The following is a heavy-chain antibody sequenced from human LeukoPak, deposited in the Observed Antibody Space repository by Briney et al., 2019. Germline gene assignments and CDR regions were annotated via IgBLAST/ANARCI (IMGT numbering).Heavy chain of an antibody. D-gene: IGHD1-26*01. CDR1: GFSFSSYG. V-gene: IGHV3-30*03. Sequence: PGGSLRLSCAASGFSFSSYGMHWVRQAPGKGLEWVAVISYDGSNKYYADSVKGRFTISRDNSKNTLYVQMNSLRAEDTAVYYCARRPYGRYSGSRGGAPFDYWGQGTLVTVSS. CDR2: ISYDGSNK. CDR3: ARRPYGRYSGSRGGAPFDY. J-gene: IGHJ4*02.